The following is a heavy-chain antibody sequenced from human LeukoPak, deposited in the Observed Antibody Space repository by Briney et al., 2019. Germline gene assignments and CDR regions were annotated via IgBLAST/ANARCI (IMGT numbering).Heavy chain of an antibody. J-gene: IGHJ4*02. D-gene: IGHD5-18*01. CDR2: ISYDGSNK. CDR3: AKDRGSYGRKTPLDY. CDR1: GFTFSSYG. Sequence: PGRSLRLSCAASGFTFSSYGMHWVRQAPGKGLEWVAVISYDGSNKYYADSVKGRFTISRDNSKNTLYLQMNSLRAEDTAVYYCAKDRGSYGRKTPLDYWGQGTLVTVSS. V-gene: IGHV3-30*18.